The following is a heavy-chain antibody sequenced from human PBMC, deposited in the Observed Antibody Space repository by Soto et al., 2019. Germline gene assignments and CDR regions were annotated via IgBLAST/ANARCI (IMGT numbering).Heavy chain of an antibody. Sequence: GESLKISCQGSGYTFSTYWIAWVRQLPGEGLEWVGVVYPGDSDTRYSPSFQGQVTISADKSTSTVYLQWNTLKTSDTAIYYCARPRRRGGRDAFDISGQGTLVTV. J-gene: IGHJ3*02. CDR2: VYPGDSDT. CDR1: GYTFSTYW. V-gene: IGHV5-51*01. CDR3: ARPRRRGGRDAFDI.